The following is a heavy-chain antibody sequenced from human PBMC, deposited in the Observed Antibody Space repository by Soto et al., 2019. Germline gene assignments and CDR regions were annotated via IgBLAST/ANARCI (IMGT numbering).Heavy chain of an antibody. CDR2: MNPNSGKA. V-gene: IGHV1-8*01. J-gene: IGHJ2*01. Sequence: QVQLVQSGAEVKKPGASVKVSCKASGYTFTSYDINWVRQAAGQGLEWIGWMNPNSGKAVYAQKFQGRVTRAGNTSISTANMELSSLRSDDTAVYFCARGLVVVSATYWYFDLWGRGTLVTVSS. CDR3: ARGLVVVSATYWYFDL. CDR1: GYTFTSYD. D-gene: IGHD2-15*01.